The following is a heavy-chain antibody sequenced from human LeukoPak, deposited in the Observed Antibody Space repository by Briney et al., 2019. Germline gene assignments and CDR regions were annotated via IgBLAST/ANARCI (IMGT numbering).Heavy chain of an antibody. V-gene: IGHV4-39*01. CDR3: ARHAEGYCSGGSCYGVPNWFDP. CDR2: IYYSGST. Sequence: KPSETLSLTCTVSGGSISSSSYYSGWIRQPPGKGLEWTGSIYYSGSTYYNPSLKSRVTISVDTSKNQFSLKLSSVTAADTAVYYCARHAEGYCSGGSCYGVPNWFDPWGQGTLVTVSS. D-gene: IGHD2-15*01. J-gene: IGHJ5*02. CDR1: GGSISSSSYY.